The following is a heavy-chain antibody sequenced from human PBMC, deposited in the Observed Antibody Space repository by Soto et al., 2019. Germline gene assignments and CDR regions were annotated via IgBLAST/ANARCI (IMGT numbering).Heavy chain of an antibody. V-gene: IGHV4-61*01. J-gene: IGHJ6*02. CDR3: ARVGYSYGSYYYYGMDV. CDR1: GGSVSSGSYY. D-gene: IGHD5-18*01. CDR2: IYYSGST. Sequence: QVQLQESGPGLVKPSETLSLTCTVSGGSVSSGSYYWSWIRQPPGKGLEWSGYIYYSGSTNYNPSLKSRVTISVDTSKNQFSLKLSSVTAADTAVYYCARVGYSYGSYYYYGMDVWGQGTTVTVSS.